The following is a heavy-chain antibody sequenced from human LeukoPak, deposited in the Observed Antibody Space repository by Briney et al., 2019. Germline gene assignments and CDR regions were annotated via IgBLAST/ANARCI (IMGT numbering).Heavy chain of an antibody. CDR1: GFTFSDYY. V-gene: IGHV3-11*04. Sequence: PGGSLRLSCAASGFTFSDYYMSWIRQAPGKGLQWVSYISSSGGNTYYADYVKGRFTMSRDNAKNLLFLQMNSLRAEDTAVYYCARVRSSGATHDYWGQGTLVTVSS. J-gene: IGHJ4*02. CDR3: ARVRSSGATHDY. D-gene: IGHD6-19*01. CDR2: ISSSGGNT.